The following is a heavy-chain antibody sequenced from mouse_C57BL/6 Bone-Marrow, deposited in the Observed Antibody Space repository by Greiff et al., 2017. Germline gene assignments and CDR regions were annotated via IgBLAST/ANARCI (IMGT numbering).Heavy chain of an antibody. D-gene: IGHD2-1*01. CDR3: ARYGNYYSYYARDY. CDR1: GYTFTSYW. CDR2: INPSSGYT. V-gene: IGHV1-7*01. J-gene: IGHJ4*01. Sequence: VQLQASWAELAKPGASVKLSCKASGYTFTSYWMHWVKPRPGQGLEWIGYINPSSGYTKYNQKFKDNATLTADKSSSTAYMQLSSLTYEDSAVYYCARYGNYYSYYARDYWGQGTSVTVSS.